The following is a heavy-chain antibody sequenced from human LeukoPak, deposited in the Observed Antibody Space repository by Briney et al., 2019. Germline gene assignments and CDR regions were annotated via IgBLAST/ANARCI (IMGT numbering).Heavy chain of an antibody. D-gene: IGHD6-13*01. J-gene: IGHJ6*03. Sequence: GGSLRLSCAASGFTFSSYGMHWLRQAPAKGLAGVALIRYDGSNKYYADSVRGGFTLSSHNYKQTLYVQINNLPEEDRAVYYFPRPIASADWHYMDVWGKGTTVTVSS. CDR2: IRYDGSNK. CDR1: GFTFSSYG. CDR3: PRPIASADWHYMDV. V-gene: IGHV3-30*02.